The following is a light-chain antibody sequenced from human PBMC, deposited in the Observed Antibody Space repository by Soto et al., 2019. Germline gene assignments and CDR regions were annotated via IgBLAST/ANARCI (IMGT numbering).Light chain of an antibody. CDR1: SSDVGGCNF. Sequence: QSALTQPASVSGSPGQSITISCTGTSSDVGGCNFISWYQQHPGKAPRLMIYDVSNRPSGVSNRFSGSKSGNTASLTISGRQAEDGADYYCSSYTRSSNNLDFGTGTKLTVL. CDR2: DVS. V-gene: IGLV2-14*01. J-gene: IGLJ1*01. CDR3: SSYTRSSNNLD.